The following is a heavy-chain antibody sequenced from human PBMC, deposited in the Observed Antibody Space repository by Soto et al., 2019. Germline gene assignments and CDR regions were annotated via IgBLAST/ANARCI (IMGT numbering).Heavy chain of an antibody. CDR1: GGSISSYY. CDR3: ARASLDSGSYPFFFGY. J-gene: IGHJ4*02. V-gene: IGHV4-59*01. CDR2: IYYSGST. Sequence: PSETLSLTCTVSGGSISSYYWSWIRQPPGKGLEWIGYIYYSGSTNYNPSLKSRVTISVDTSKNQFSLKLSSVTAADTAVYYCARASLDSGSYPFFFGYWGQGTLVTVSS. D-gene: IGHD1-26*01.